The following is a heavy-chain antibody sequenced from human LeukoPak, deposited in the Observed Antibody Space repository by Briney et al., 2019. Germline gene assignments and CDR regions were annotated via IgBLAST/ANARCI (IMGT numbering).Heavy chain of an antibody. V-gene: IGHV3-48*03. CDR1: GFTFSSYE. Sequence: GGSLRLSCAASGFTFSSYEMNWVRQAPGKGLEWVSYISSSGSMKYYADSVKGRSTISRDNSKNTLYLQMNSLRAEDTAVYYCARGYDFWSGYSFDYWGQGTLVTVSS. CDR3: ARGYDFWSGYSFDY. D-gene: IGHD3-3*01. J-gene: IGHJ4*02. CDR2: ISSSGSMK.